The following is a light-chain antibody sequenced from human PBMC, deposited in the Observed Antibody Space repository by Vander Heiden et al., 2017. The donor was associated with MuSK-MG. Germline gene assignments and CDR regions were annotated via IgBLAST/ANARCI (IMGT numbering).Light chain of an antibody. J-gene: IGKJ2*01. V-gene: IGKV1-33*01. CDR2: DAS. CDR1: QDISNY. Sequence: DIQMTQSPSSLSASVGDRVTITCQASQDISNYLNWYQQKPGKAPKLLIYDASNLQTGVPSRFSGSESGTDFTFTISSLQPEDIATYYCQQDNNLPYTFGQGTMLEIK. CDR3: QQDNNLPYT.